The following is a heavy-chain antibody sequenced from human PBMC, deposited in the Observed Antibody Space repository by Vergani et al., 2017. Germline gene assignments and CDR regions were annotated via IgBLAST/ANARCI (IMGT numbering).Heavy chain of an antibody. J-gene: IGHJ3*02. Sequence: KGLEWIGYIYYSGSTYYNPSLKSRVTISVDTSKNQFSLKLSSVTAADTAVYYCARGGDIVANDAFDIWGQGTMVTVSS. CDR2: IYYSGST. D-gene: IGHD5-12*01. V-gene: IGHV4-31*02. CDR3: ARGGDIVANDAFDI.